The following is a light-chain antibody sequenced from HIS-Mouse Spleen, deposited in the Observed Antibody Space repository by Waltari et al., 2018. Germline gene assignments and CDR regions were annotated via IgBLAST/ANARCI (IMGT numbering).Light chain of an antibody. J-gene: IGLJ2*01. Sequence: NFMLTQPHSVSESPGKTVTISCTGSSGRIASTYVHGYQQRPGSAPTTVIYEDNQRPSGVHDRFSGSIDSSSNSASLTISGLKTEDEADYYCQSYDSSNVVFGGGTKLTVL. CDR1: SGRIASTY. CDR3: QSYDSSNVV. CDR2: EDN. V-gene: IGLV6-57*02.